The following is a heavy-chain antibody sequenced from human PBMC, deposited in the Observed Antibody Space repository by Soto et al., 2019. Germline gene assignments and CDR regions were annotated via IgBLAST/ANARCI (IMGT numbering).Heavy chain of an antibody. CDR1: GGSISSYY. D-gene: IGHD5-12*01. V-gene: IGHV4-59*01. CDR2: IYYSGST. J-gene: IGHJ6*02. Sequence: SETLSLTCTVSGGSISSYYWSWIRQPPGKGLEWIGYIYYSGSTNYNPSLKSRVTISVDTSKNQFSLKLSSVTAADTAVYYCARGXTIVATIVGSYYYGMDVWGQGTTVTVSS. CDR3: ARGXTIVATIVGSYYYGMDV.